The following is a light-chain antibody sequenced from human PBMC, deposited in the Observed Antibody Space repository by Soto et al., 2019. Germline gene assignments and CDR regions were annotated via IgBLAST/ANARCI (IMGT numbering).Light chain of an antibody. V-gene: IGKV1-5*01. CDR1: QSISSY. Sequence: IQMTQSPSSLSASLGYILTITFLASQSISSYLNWYQQKPGKAPKLLIYDASSLESGVSLRFSGSGSGTEFTLTISSLQPDDFATYYCQQYNSYTWTFGQGTKVDIK. J-gene: IGKJ1*01. CDR3: QQYNSYTWT. CDR2: DAS.